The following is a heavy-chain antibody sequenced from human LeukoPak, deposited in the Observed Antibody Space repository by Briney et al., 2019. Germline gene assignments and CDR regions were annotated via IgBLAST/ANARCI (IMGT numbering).Heavy chain of an antibody. CDR3: ARDGAGGSSSYDIDY. V-gene: IGHV3-30-3*01. CDR2: ISYDGSNK. D-gene: IGHD6-13*01. J-gene: IGHJ4*02. CDR1: GFTFRTYA. Sequence: PGGSLRLSCAASGFTFRTYAMHWVRQAPGKGLEWVAVISYDGSNKYYADSVKGRFTTSRDSSKNTLNLQMNSLRAEDTAVYYCARDGAGGSSSYDIDYWGQRTLVTVSS.